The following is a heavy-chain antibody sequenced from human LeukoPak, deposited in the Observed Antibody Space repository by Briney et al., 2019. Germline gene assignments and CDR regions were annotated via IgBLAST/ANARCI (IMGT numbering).Heavy chain of an antibody. V-gene: IGHV3-7*01. D-gene: IGHD3-22*01. CDR1: GFTLSNAW. J-gene: IGHJ6*03. Sequence: PGGSLRHSCAASGFTLSNAWMSWVRQAPGEGRVWVANITQDGSEKYYVDSVKGRFTISRDNAKNSLYLQMNSLRAEDTAVYYCARDRRITMIVVVITNYYYMDVWGKGTTVTISS. CDR3: ARDRRITMIVVVITNYYYMDV. CDR2: ITQDGSEK.